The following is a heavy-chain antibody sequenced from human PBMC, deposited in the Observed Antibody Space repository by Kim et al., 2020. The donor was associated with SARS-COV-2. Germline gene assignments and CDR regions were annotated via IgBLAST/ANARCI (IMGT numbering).Heavy chain of an antibody. D-gene: IGHD1-26*01. CDR3: AKDLYATNI. Sequence: GTKYYADSVKGRYTISRDNSTNTLFLQMNSLRAEDTAVYYCAKDLYATNIWGQGTMVTVSS. CDR2: GTK. V-gene: IGHV3-23*01. J-gene: IGHJ3*02.